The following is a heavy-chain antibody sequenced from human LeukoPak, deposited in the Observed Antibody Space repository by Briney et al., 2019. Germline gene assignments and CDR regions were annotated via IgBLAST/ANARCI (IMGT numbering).Heavy chain of an antibody. D-gene: IGHD3-22*01. CDR1: GYTFTSYA. CDR3: AREVVTGPKPLIDY. Sequence: ASVKVSCKASGYTFTSYAMNWVRQAPGQGLEWMGWINTNTGNPTYAQGFTGRFVFSLDTSVSTAYLQISSLKAEDTAVYYCAREVVTGPKPLIDYWGQGTLVTVSS. J-gene: IGHJ4*02. V-gene: IGHV7-4-1*02. CDR2: INTNTGNP.